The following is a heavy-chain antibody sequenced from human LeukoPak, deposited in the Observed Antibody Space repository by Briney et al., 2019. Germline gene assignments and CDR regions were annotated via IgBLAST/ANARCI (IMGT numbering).Heavy chain of an antibody. Sequence: QPGGSLRLSCAASGFTFSSYGMHWVRQAPGKGLEWVAVIWYDGSNKYYADSVKGRFTISRDNSKNTLYLQMNSLRAEDTAVYYCARAVSGAAAPFDSWGQGTLVTVSS. CDR2: IWYDGSNK. J-gene: IGHJ4*02. V-gene: IGHV3-33*01. D-gene: IGHD2-2*01. CDR3: ARAVSGAAAPFDS. CDR1: GFTFSSYG.